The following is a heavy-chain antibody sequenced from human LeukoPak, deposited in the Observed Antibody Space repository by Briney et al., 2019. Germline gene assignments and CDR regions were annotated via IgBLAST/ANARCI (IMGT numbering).Heavy chain of an antibody. CDR3: ARHLLGYCSGGNCYYFDF. D-gene: IGHD2-15*01. J-gene: IGHJ4*02. CDR2: SYYSGST. V-gene: IGHV4-39*01. Sequence: SETLSLTCTVSGGSISSTTYYWGWLRQPPGKGLEWIGSSYYSGSTYHHPSLKSRVTISVDTSKNQFSLKLSSVTAADTAVYYCARHLLGYCSGGNCYYFDFWGQGTLVTVSS. CDR1: GGSISSTTYY.